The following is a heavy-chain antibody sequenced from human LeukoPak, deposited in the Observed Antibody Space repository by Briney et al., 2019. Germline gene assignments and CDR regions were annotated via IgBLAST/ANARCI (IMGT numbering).Heavy chain of an antibody. J-gene: IGHJ6*02. D-gene: IGHD5-18*01. V-gene: IGHV3-23*01. Sequence: GGSLRVSCVVSGFTFGHNAMAWVRQAPGKRLEWVSALSGSGGDTFYADSVKGRFTISRDNSKNTLYLQMNSLRAEDTAVYYCTKIPPDTMDVWGQGTTVTVSS. CDR1: GFTFGHNA. CDR3: TKIPPDTMDV. CDR2: LSGSGGDT.